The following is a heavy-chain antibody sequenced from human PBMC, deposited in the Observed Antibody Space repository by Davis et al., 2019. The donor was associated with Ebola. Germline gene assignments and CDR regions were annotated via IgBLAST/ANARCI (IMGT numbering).Heavy chain of an antibody. CDR2: INPHGGGT. V-gene: IGHV1-2*02. D-gene: IGHD3-10*01. J-gene: IGHJ6*02. CDR1: GNTLTGYY. Sequence: AASVKVSCKASGNTLTGYYVHWVRQAPGQGLEWMGWINPHGGGTYYAQKFQGRVTMTRDTSISTAYMELSRLRSDDTAVYYCARDLTYYYGSGHYYYGMDVWGQGTTVTVSS. CDR3: ARDLTYYYGSGHYYYGMDV.